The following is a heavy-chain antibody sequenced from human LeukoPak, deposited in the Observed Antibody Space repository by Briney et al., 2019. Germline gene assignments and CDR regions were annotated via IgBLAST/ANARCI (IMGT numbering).Heavy chain of an antibody. CDR3: AKDYAVGSIDY. V-gene: IGHV3-23*01. Sequence: PGGSLRLSCAASGFTFSSYAMNWVRQAPGKGLEWVSTISGSGGSTYYADSVKGRSTISRDNSKNTVFLQMESLRAEDTALYYCAKDYAVGSIDYWGQGTLVTVSS. J-gene: IGHJ4*02. D-gene: IGHD3-16*01. CDR2: ISGSGGST. CDR1: GFTFSSYA.